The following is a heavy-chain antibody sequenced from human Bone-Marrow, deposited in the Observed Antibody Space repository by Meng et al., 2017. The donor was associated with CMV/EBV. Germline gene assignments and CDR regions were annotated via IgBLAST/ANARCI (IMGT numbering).Heavy chain of an antibody. CDR3: ARGGAAAGVAYNWFDR. V-gene: IGHV4-4*02. CDR2: ISHTGTT. D-gene: IGHD6-13*01. Sequence: SVGSIRSDNWWRWVLQPPEKGLEWIGEISHTGTTNYNPSLKSRVSISIDKSKNQFSLRLTSVTAADTAIYYCARGGAAAGVAYNWFDRWGQGTLVTVSS. CDR1: VGSIRSDNW. J-gene: IGHJ5*02.